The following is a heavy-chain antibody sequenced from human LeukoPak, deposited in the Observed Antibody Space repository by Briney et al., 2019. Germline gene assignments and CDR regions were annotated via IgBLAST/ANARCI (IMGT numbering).Heavy chain of an antibody. V-gene: IGHV3-21*01. CDR3: ARAVGYCSSTSCYAPFFDY. J-gene: IGHJ4*02. D-gene: IGHD2-2*01. Sequence: GGSLRLSCAASGFTFSSHSMNWVRQAPGKGLEWVSSISSSSSYIYYADSVKGRFTISRDKAKNSLYLQMNSLRAEDTAVYYCARAVGYCSSTSCYAPFFDYWGQGTLVTVSS. CDR1: GFTFSSHS. CDR2: ISSSSSYI.